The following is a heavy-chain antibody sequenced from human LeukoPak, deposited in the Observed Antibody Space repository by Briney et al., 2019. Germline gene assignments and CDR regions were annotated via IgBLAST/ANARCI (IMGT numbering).Heavy chain of an antibody. D-gene: IGHD4-23*01. V-gene: IGHV5-51*01. CDR1: GYSFTSYW. CDR2: IHPGNSDT. CDR3: ARHGEYGGYKGENFDI. Sequence: GESLKISCKGSGYSFTSYWIGWVRQMPGKGLEWMSLIHPGNSDTRYSPSVQGQVTVSVDRSISTAYLQWSSLKASDTAMYYCARHGEYGGYKGENFDIWGQGTMVTVSS. J-gene: IGHJ3*02.